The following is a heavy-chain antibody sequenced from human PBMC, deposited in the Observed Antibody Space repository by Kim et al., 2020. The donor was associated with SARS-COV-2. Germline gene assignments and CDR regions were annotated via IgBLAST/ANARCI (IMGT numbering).Heavy chain of an antibody. CDR2: INHSGST. CDR1: GGSFSGYY. V-gene: IGHV4-34*01. Sequence: SETLSLTCAVYGGSFSGYYWSWIRQPPGKGLEWIGEINHSGSTNYNPSLKSRVTISVDTSKNQFSLKLSSVTAADTAVYYCARGCIAAADYYYYYYMDV. J-gene: IGHJ6*03. D-gene: IGHD6-13*01. CDR3: ARGCIAAADYYYYYYMDV.